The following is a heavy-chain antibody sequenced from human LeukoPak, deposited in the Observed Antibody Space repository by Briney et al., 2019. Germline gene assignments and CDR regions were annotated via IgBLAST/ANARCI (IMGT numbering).Heavy chain of an antibody. D-gene: IGHD3-9*01. CDR2: IYYSGST. V-gene: IGHV4-59*01. CDR1: GGSISSYY. CDR3: ARDTVGYDILTGYQMTWYFDL. J-gene: IGHJ2*01. Sequence: PSETLSLTCTVSGGSISSYYWSWIRQPPGKGLEWIGYIYYSGSTNYNPSLKSRVTISVDTSKNQFSLKLSSVTAADTAVYYCARDTVGYDILTGYQMTWYFDLWGHGNLVTVSS.